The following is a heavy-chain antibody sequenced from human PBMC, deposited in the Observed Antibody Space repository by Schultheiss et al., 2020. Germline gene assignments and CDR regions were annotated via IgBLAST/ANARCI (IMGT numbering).Heavy chain of an antibody. V-gene: IGHV4-34*01. CDR3: ARGRYSSSWYWGYYFDY. J-gene: IGHJ4*02. CDR1: GGSFSGYY. D-gene: IGHD6-13*01. Sequence: SQTLSLTCAVYGGSFSGYYWSWIRQPPGKGLEWIGEINHSGSTNYNPSLKSRVTISVDTSKNQFSLKLSSVTAADTAVYYCARGRYSSSWYWGYYFDYWGQGTLVTVSS. CDR2: INHSGST.